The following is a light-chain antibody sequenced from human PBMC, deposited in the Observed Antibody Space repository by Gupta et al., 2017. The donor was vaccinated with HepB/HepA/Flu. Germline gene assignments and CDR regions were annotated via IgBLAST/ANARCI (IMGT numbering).Light chain of an antibody. CDR2: DAS. J-gene: IGKJ5*01. Sequence: DIQLTQSPSSMSTSIGDRVTITCQASEDIDIYLSWYQQKPGKAPKLLIYDASNLEVGVPSRFSGSGSGTEFSFTISSLQPEDIATYYFQQGYSLPITFSQGTRMDIK. CDR1: EDIDIY. CDR3: QQGYSLPIT. V-gene: IGKV1-33*01.